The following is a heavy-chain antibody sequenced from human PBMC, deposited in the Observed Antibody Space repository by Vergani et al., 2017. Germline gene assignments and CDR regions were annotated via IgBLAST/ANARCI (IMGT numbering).Heavy chain of an antibody. Sequence: QVQLVQSGAEVKKPGASVKVSCKASGYTFTGYYMHWVRQTPGQGLEWMRWINPNSGGTNYAQKFQGRVTMTRDTSTSTVYMGLSSLRSEDTAVYYCTRGWYYDRVAYCAYWGQGTLVTVSS. CDR1: GYTFTGYY. J-gene: IGHJ4*02. D-gene: IGHD3-22*01. CDR3: TRGWYYDRVAYCAY. CDR2: INPNSGGT. V-gene: IGHV1-2*02.